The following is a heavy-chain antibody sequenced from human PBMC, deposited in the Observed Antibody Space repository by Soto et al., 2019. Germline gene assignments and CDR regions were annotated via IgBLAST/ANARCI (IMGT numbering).Heavy chain of an antibody. D-gene: IGHD6-6*01. Sequence: EVQLVESGGGLVQPGRSLRLSCTASGFTFGDYAMSWFRQAPGKGLEWVGFIRSKAYGGTTEYAASVKGRFTISRDDSKSIAYLQMNSLKTEDTAVYYCTRSKYQAARLFDCWGQGTLVTVSS. CDR3: TRSKYQAARLFDC. CDR2: IRSKAYGGTT. J-gene: IGHJ4*02. V-gene: IGHV3-49*03. CDR1: GFTFGDYA.